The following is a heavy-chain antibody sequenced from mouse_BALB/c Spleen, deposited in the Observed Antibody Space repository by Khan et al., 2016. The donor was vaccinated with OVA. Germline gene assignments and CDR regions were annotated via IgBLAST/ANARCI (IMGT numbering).Heavy chain of an antibody. D-gene: IGHD2-3*01. CDR1: GFNIKDTY. V-gene: IGHV14-3*02. CDR2: IAPATGNT. J-gene: IGHJ1*01. Sequence: VQLQQSGAELVKPGASVKLSCTASGFNIKDTYLHWVKQRPEQGLEWIGRIAPATGNTQYDPKFQGKATMTSDTSSNTSYLQFNSLTSEDTAVCYCARPSYDPRDFEVWGAGTTVTVSS. CDR3: ARPSYDPRDFEV.